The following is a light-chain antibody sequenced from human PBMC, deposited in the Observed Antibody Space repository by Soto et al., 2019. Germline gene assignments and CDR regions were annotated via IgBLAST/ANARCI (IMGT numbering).Light chain of an antibody. Sequence: EIVLTQSPGTLPLSPGERATLSCRASQSVSSSYLAWYQQKPGQAPRLLIYGASSRATGIPDRFSGSGSGTDFTLTISRLEPEDFAVYYCQQYGSSLFIFGPGTKVDIK. CDR1: QSVSSSY. J-gene: IGKJ3*01. V-gene: IGKV3-20*01. CDR2: GAS. CDR3: QQYGSSLFI.